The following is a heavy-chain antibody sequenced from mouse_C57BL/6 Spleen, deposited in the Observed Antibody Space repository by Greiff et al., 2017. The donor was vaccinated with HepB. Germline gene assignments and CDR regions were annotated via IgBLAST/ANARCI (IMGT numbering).Heavy chain of an antibody. CDR1: GYTFTSYW. CDR2: IYPSDSET. J-gene: IGHJ2*01. D-gene: IGHD1-1*02. Sequence: QVQLQQPGAELVRPGSSVKLSCKASGYTFTSYWMDWVKQRPGQGLEWIGNIYPSDSETNYNQKFKDKATVTVDKSSSTAYMQLSSLTSADSAVYYCARGGWGIYFDYWGQGTTLTVSS. V-gene: IGHV1-61*01. CDR3: ARGGWGIYFDY.